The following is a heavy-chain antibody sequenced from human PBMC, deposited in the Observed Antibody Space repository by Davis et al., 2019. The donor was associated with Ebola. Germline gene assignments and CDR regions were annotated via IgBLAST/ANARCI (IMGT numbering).Heavy chain of an antibody. J-gene: IGHJ3*02. CDR3: VKDSSNIWFDI. D-gene: IGHD2/OR15-2a*01. V-gene: IGHV3-23*01. CDR2: FGTGGDT. Sequence: PGGSLRLSCVASGFTFSTSWMHWVRQAPGKGLEWVSTFGTGGDTYYADSVKGRFAISRDNSRGTLYLQMNSLRVEDSAIYYCVKDSSNIWFDIWGQGTLVTVSS. CDR1: GFTFSTSW.